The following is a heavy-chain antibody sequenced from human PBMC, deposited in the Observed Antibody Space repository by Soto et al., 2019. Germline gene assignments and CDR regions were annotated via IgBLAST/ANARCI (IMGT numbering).Heavy chain of an antibody. Sequence: QVQLQESGPGLVKPSETLSLTCTVSGGSVSSGSYYWSWIRQPPGKGLEWIGYIHYSGSTNYNPSLTARVTISVDTSKNPLALTLSSVTSEDTAVYSLASGVATTDYYDSSGQFDPWGQGTLVTVSS. J-gene: IGHJ5*02. CDR2: IHYSGST. CDR1: GGSVSSGSYY. D-gene: IGHD3-22*01. V-gene: IGHV4-61*01. CDR3: ASGVATTDYYDSSGQFDP.